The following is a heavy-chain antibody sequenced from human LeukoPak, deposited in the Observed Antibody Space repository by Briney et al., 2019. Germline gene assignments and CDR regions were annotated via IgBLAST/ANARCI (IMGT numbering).Heavy chain of an antibody. J-gene: IGHJ4*02. Sequence: SETLSLTCTVAGGSMSSYYWNWIRQPPGEGLEWIGYFHYSGSTNYNPSLKSRVTISVDTSKNQFSLKLSSVTAADTAMYYCARGGGGSWYGTVDYWGQGTLVTVSS. V-gene: IGHV4-59*01. CDR1: GGSMSSYY. D-gene: IGHD6-13*01. CDR3: ARGGGGSWYGTVDY. CDR2: FHYSGST.